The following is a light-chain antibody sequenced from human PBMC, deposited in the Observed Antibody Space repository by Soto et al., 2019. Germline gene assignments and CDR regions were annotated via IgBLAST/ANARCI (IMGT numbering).Light chain of an antibody. Sequence: EIVLTQSPATLSLSPGERATLSCGASQSVSSYLAWYQQKPDQAPRLLIYDASNRATGIPARFSGSGSGTDFTLTISSLEPEDFAVYYCQQRSNWPPYTFGQGTKLEIK. J-gene: IGKJ2*01. V-gene: IGKV3-11*01. CDR2: DAS. CDR3: QQRSNWPPYT. CDR1: QSVSSY.